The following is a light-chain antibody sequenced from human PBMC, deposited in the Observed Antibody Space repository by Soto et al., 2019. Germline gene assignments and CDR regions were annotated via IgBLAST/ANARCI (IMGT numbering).Light chain of an antibody. J-gene: IGKJ3*01. CDR3: QQRNNWPP. V-gene: IGKV3-11*01. CDR2: DTS. Sequence: EIVLTQSPATLSLSPGERATLSCRASQSVSSYLAWYQQKPGQAPRLLIYDTSNRATGIPARFSGSGSGTDFTLTISSLEPEDFAVYYYQQRNNWPPFGPGTKVDIK. CDR1: QSVSSY.